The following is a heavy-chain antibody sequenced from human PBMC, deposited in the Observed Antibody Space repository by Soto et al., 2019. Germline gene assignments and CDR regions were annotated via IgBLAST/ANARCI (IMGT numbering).Heavy chain of an antibody. CDR1: GFTFSSYS. CDR2: ISSSSSTI. Sequence: ESGGGLVQPGGSLRLSCAASGFTFSSYSMNWVRQAPGKGLEWVSYISSSSSTIYYADSVKGRFTISRDNAKNSLYLQMNSLRAEDTAVYYCARAAYYYGSGSYPTTDYWGQGTLVTVSS. J-gene: IGHJ4*02. D-gene: IGHD3-10*01. V-gene: IGHV3-48*01. CDR3: ARAAYYYGSGSYPTTDY.